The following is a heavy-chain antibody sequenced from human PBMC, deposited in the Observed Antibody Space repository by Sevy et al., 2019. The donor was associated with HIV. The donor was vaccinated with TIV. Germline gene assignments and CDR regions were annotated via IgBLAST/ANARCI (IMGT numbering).Heavy chain of an antibody. J-gene: IGHJ6*03. V-gene: IGHV3-30*02. CDR3: AKGTGNRYCSSTSCRPHYYYYMDV. CDR2: IRYDGSDK. D-gene: IGHD2-2*01. CDR1: GFTFSSYG. Sequence: GGSLRLSCAASGFTFSSYGMHWVRQAPGKGLEWVACIRYDGSDKYYADSVKGRFTISRDNSKNTLYLQMNSLRAEDTAVYYCAKGTGNRYCSSTSCRPHYYYYMDVWGKGTTVTVS.